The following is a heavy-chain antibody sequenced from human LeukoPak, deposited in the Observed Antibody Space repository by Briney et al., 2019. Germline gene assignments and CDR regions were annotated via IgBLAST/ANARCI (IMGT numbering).Heavy chain of an antibody. CDR3: AKDGGRYYDSSGYAKY. J-gene: IGHJ4*02. V-gene: IGHV3-33*06. CDR1: GFTFSSYG. Sequence: PGGSLRLSCAASGFTFSSYGMHWVRQAPGKGLEWVAVIWYDGSNKYYADSVKGRFTISRDNSKNTLYLQMSSLRAEDTAVYYCAKDGGRYYDSSGYAKYWGQGTLVTVSS. CDR2: IWYDGSNK. D-gene: IGHD3-22*01.